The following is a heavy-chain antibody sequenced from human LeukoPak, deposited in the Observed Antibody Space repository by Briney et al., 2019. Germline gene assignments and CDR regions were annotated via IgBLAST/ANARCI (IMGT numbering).Heavy chain of an antibody. J-gene: IGHJ6*03. V-gene: IGHV1-69*13. CDR1: GYTFTSYG. Sequence: GASVKVSCKASGYTFTSYGISWVRQAPGQGLEWMGGIIPIFGTANYAQKFQGRVTITADESTSTAYMELSSLRSEDTAVYYCARDEVVAAKVHYYYMDVWGKGTTVTVSS. CDR2: IIPIFGTA. CDR3: ARDEVVAAKVHYYYMDV. D-gene: IGHD2-15*01.